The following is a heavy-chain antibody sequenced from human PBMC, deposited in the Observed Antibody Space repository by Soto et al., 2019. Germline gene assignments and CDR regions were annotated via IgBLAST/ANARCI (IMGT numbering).Heavy chain of an antibody. CDR1: GFSLTTSGMG. V-gene: IGHV2-5*01. D-gene: IGHD1-26*01. CDR3: AHGYSISLFEY. CDR2: IYGNDDK. Sequence: QITLKESGPTLVKPTQTLTLTCTFSGFSLTTSGMGVGWIRQPPGKALEWLAVIYGNDDKRYSPSLKSRLTITKDTSENQVVLIMTNMDPVDTATYYCAHGYSISLFEYWGQGTLVTVSS. J-gene: IGHJ4*02.